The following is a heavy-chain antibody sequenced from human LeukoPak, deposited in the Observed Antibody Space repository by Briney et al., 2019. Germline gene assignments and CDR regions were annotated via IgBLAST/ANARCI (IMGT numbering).Heavy chain of an antibody. D-gene: IGHD6-19*01. CDR2: IYHSGST. CDR3: ASKMSPYSSGWYGGYFDY. Sequence: SETLSLTCTVSGYSISSGYYWGWIRQPPGQGLEWIGSIYHSGSTYYNPSLKSRVTISVDTSKNQFSLKLSSVTAADTAVYYCASKMSPYSSGWYGGYFDYWGQGTLVTVSS. J-gene: IGHJ4*02. V-gene: IGHV4-38-2*02. CDR1: GYSISSGYY.